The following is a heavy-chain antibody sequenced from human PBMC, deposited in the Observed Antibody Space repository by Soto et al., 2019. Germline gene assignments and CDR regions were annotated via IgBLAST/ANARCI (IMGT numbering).Heavy chain of an antibody. V-gene: IGHV1-3*01. J-gene: IGHJ6*02. D-gene: IGHD4-17*01. CDR2: INAGNGNT. Sequence: ASVKVSCKASGYIFTSCGMRWMRQAPGQRLKWMGWINAGNGNTKYSQKFPGRVTIFGDTSANTAYMELSSLRSEDTAVYYCALWSYGDYIPYYYGMDVWGQGTTVTVSS. CDR1: GYIFTSCG. CDR3: ALWSYGDYIPYYYGMDV.